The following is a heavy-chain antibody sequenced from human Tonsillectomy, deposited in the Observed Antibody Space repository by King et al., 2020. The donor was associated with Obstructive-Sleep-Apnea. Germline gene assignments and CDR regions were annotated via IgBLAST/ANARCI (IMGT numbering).Heavy chain of an antibody. J-gene: IGHJ6*02. V-gene: IGHV1-8*01. CDR1: GYTFTYYH. CDR3: GRGADHNMDV. CDR2: IDPYSDNT. Sequence: VQLVESGAEVKKPGASVKVSCKASGYTFTYYHINWVRQATGLGLQWMGRIDPYSDNTVYAQNFQGRVTLTRNNSISTVYMQLSSLRSEDTAVDYCGRGADHNMDVWGQGATVTVSS.